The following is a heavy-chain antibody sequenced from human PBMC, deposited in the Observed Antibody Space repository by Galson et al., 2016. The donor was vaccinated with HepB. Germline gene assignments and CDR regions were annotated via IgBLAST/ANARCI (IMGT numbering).Heavy chain of an antibody. CDR3: ARASGYSSGWGAFDI. Sequence: SLRLSCAASGFTFSNYAIHWVRQAPDKGLGWVAVISSDGHNEYYADSVKGRFTMSRDNSRNTLYLQLNSLRDEDTAVYYCARASGYSSGWGAFDIWGQGTMVTVSS. V-gene: IGHV3-30-3*01. CDR2: ISSDGHNE. CDR1: GFTFSNYA. J-gene: IGHJ3*02. D-gene: IGHD6-19*01.